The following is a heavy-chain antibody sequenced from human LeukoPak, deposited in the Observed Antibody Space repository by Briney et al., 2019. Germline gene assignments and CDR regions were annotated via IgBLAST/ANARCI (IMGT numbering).Heavy chain of an antibody. J-gene: IGHJ6*02. V-gene: IGHV5-51*01. CDR2: IYPGDSDT. CDR3: ARAPHDDIAVAGPGWICGMDV. Sequence: GESLKISCKGSGYSFTSYWIGWVRQMPGKGLEWMGIIYPGDSDTRYSPSFQGQVTIPADKSISTAYLQWSSLKASDTAMYYCARAPHDDIAVAGPGWICGMDVWGQGTTVTVSS. CDR1: GYSFTSYW. D-gene: IGHD6-19*01.